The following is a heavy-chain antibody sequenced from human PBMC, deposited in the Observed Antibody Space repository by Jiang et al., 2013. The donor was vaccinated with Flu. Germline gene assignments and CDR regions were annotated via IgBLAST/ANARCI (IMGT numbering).Heavy chain of an antibody. D-gene: IGHD3-10*01. J-gene: IGHJ4*02. CDR1: GYTFTNYD. V-gene: IGHV1-8*01. Sequence: GAEVKKPGASVKVSCQASGYTFTNYDINWVRQATGQWPEWMGWMNPNTGDTGYVQKFQGRITMTRDTSTSTAYMELSSLRSEDTAIYYCARSYFGSGVNFDYWGQGTPVTVSS. CDR3: ARSYFGSGVNFDY. CDR2: MNPNTGDT.